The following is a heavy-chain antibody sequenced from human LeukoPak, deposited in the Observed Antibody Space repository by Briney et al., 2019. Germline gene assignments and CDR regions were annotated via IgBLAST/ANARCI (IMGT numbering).Heavy chain of an antibody. V-gene: IGHV4-59*01. D-gene: IGHD5-12*01. CDR2: IYYSGST. CDR3: ARAGTRGYSGYDLNYYYGMDV. Sequence: PSETLSLTCTVSGGSISSYYWSWIRQPPGKGLEWIGYIYYSGSTNYNPSLKSRVTISVDTSKNQFSLKLSSVTAADTAVYYCARAGTRGYSGYDLNYYYGMDVWGQGTTVTVSS. J-gene: IGHJ6*02. CDR1: GGSISSYY.